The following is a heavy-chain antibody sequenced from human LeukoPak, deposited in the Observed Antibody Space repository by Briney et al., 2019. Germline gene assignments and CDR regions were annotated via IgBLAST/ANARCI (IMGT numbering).Heavy chain of an antibody. CDR1: GFTVSSNY. V-gene: IGHV3-53*01. CDR3: ASDRRSGKYDFDY. D-gene: IGHD1-26*01. Sequence: GGSLRLSCPASGFTVSSNYMSWVRQAPGKGLEWVSVIYSGGSTYYADSVKGRFTISRDNSKNTLDLQMNSLRAEDTAVYYCASDRRSGKYDFDYWGQGTLVTVSS. CDR2: IYSGGST. J-gene: IGHJ4*02.